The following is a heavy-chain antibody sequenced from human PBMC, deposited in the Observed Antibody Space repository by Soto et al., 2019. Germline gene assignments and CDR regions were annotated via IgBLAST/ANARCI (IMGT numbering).Heavy chain of an antibody. CDR1: GYTFTSYG. J-gene: IGHJ4*02. D-gene: IGHD6-13*01. Sequence: ASVKVSCKASGYTFTSYGISWVRQAPGQGLEWMGWISAYNGNTNYAQKLQGRVTMTTDTSTSTAYMELRSLRSDDTAVYYCARVDDSGIAAGTFDYWGQGTLVTVSS. V-gene: IGHV1-18*01. CDR2: ISAYNGNT. CDR3: ARVDDSGIAAGTFDY.